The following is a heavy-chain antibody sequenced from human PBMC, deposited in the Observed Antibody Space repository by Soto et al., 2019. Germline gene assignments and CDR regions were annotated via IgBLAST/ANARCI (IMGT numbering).Heavy chain of an antibody. J-gene: IGHJ6*02. CDR1: GFTFTSSA. D-gene: IGHD6-13*01. V-gene: IGHV1-58*01. CDR2: IVVGSGDT. CDR3: AATIIAAVGTGYYYGMDV. Sequence: ASVKVSCKASGFTFTSSAVQWVRQARGQRLEWIGWIVVGSGDTNSAQKFQERVTITRDMSTSTAYIELSSLRSEDTAVYYCAATIIAAVGTGYYYGMDVWGQGTTVTVSS.